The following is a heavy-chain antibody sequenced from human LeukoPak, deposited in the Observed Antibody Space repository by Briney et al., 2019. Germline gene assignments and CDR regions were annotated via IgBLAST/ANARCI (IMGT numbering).Heavy chain of an antibody. CDR2: IKQDGSEK. Sequence: PGGSLRLSCAASGFTFSSYAMSWVRQAPGKGLEWVANIKQDGSEKYYVDSVKGRFTISRDNAKNSLYLQMNSLRAEDTAVYYCASERAGYWGQGTLVTVSS. CDR3: ASERAGY. CDR1: GFTFSSYA. V-gene: IGHV3-7*03. J-gene: IGHJ4*02.